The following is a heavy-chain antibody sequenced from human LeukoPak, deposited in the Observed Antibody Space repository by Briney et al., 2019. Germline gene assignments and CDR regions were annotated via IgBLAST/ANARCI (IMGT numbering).Heavy chain of an antibody. CDR2: IYSGGKT. CDR3: ARDGDDTTNW. D-gene: IGHD2-8*01. J-gene: IGHJ4*02. V-gene: IGHV3-53*01. CDR1: DFTVGSNY. Sequence: GGSLRLSCAASDFTVGSNYMTWVRQAPGKGLEWVSVIYSGGKTFYADSVKGRFTISRDDSKNTLYLQMNSLGAEDTAIYYCARDGDDTTNWWGQGTLATVSS.